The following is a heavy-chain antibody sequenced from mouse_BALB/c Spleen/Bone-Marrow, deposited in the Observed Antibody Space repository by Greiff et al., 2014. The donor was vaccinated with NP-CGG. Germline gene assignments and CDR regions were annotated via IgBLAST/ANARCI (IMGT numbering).Heavy chain of an antibody. Sequence: LVESGPELVKPGAPVKVSCQASSYSFTDYNIYWVKQSHGKSLEWIGYIDPYNGATNYNQKFKGQATLTVDKSSSTAFMHLNSLTSADSAVYYCSRARGYAMDYWGQGTSVTVSS. V-gene: IGHV1S135*01. CDR3: SRARGYAMDY. CDR2: IDPYNGAT. J-gene: IGHJ4*01. CDR1: SYSFTDYN.